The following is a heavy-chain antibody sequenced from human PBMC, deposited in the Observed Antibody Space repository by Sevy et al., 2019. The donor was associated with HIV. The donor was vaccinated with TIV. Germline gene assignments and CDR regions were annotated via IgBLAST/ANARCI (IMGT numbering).Heavy chain of an antibody. CDR2: INSNSGAI. J-gene: IGHJ4*02. CDR3: ATQYSYDY. CDR1: GYTFSDYY. Sequence: ASVKVSCKASGYTFSDYYIQWVRQAPGQGLEWMGWINSNSGAISYAQKFRDRVTMTSDTSISTAYMELSRLRSDDTAVYYCATQYSYDYWGQGTLVTVSS. V-gene: IGHV1-2*02. D-gene: IGHD4-4*01.